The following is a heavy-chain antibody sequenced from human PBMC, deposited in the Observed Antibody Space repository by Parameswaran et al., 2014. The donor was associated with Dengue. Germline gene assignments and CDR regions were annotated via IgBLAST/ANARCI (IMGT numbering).Heavy chain of an antibody. CDR2: IYYSGST. J-gene: IGHJ4*02. V-gene: IGHV4-59*08. D-gene: IGHD5-24*01. CDR3: ARGGYNFPN. Sequence: RWIRQPPGKGLEWIGYIYYSGSTNYNPSLKSRVTISVDTSKNQFSLKLSSVTAADTAVYYCARGGYNFPNWGQGTLGTVSS.